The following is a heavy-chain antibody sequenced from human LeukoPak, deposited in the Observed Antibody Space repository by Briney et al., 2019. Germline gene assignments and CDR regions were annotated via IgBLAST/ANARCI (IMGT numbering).Heavy chain of an antibody. J-gene: IGHJ4*02. CDR1: GGSISSGDYY. D-gene: IGHD3-10*01. V-gene: IGHV4-30-4*01. CDR3: ARVYYYGSGSFYYFDY. Sequence: SETLSLTCTVSGGSISSGDYYWSWIRQPPGKGLEWIGYIYYSGSTYYNPSLKSRVTISVDTSKNQFSLKLSSVTAADTAVYYCARVYYYGSGSFYYFDYWGQGTLVTVSS. CDR2: IYYSGST.